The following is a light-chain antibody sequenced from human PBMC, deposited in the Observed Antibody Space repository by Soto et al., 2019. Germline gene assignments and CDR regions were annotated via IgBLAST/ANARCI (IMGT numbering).Light chain of an antibody. Sequence: DIVMTQSPLSLPVTPGEPASISCRSSQSLQHSNGRNYLDWYLQMPGQSPQLLIYLGSNRASGVPDRFSGSGSGTESTLKIRRGEAEDVGVYDGMQARQTPLTFVDGTRLQIK. CDR3: MQARQTPLT. CDR2: LGS. V-gene: IGKV2-28*01. J-gene: IGKJ5*01. CDR1: QSLQHSNGRNY.